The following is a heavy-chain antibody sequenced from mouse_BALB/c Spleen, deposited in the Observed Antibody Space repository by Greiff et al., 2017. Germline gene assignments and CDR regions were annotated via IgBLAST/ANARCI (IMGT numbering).Heavy chain of an antibody. CDR3: ARGNPCGSSYD. D-gene: IGHD1-1*01. CDR1: GFSLTSYG. CDR2: IWAGGST. J-gene: IGHJ2*01. Sequence: VKLQESGPGLVAPSQSLSITCTVSGFSLTSYGVHWVRQPPGKGLEWLGVIWAGGSTNYNSALMSRLSINKDNSTSQVFLKMNSLQTDDTAMYYRARGNPCGSSYDWGQGTTLTVSS. V-gene: IGHV2-9*02.